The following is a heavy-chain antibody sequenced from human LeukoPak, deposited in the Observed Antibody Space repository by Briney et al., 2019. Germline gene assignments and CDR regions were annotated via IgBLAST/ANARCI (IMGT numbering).Heavy chain of an antibody. D-gene: IGHD3-22*01. CDR3: AKLADGDQVVITQKAIDY. V-gene: IGHV3-30*02. J-gene: IGHJ4*02. Sequence: GGSLRLSCAASGFTFSSYGMHWVRQAPGKGLEWVAFIRYDGSNKYYADSVKGRFTISRDSSKNTLYLQMNSLRAEDTAVYYCAKLADGDQVVITQKAIDYWGQGTLVTVSS. CDR1: GFTFSSYG. CDR2: IRYDGSNK.